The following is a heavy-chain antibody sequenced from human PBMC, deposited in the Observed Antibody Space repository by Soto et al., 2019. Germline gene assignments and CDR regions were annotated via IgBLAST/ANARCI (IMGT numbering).Heavy chain of an antibody. CDR3: ARPRQGSGRPSRGMDV. Sequence: QVQLQQWGAGLLKPSETLSLTCAVYGGSFSGYYWSWIRQPPGKGLEWIGEINHSGSTNYNPSLKGRVTISVDTSKNQFSLKLSSVTAADTAVYYCARPRQGSGRPSRGMDVWGQGTTVTVSS. CDR2: INHSGST. J-gene: IGHJ6*02. CDR1: GGSFSGYY. D-gene: IGHD3-10*01. V-gene: IGHV4-34*01.